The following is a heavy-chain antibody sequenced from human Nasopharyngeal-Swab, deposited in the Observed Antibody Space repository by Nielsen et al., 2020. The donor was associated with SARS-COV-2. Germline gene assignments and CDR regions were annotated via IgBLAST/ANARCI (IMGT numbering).Heavy chain of an antibody. CDR1: GGSVSSGSYY. Sequence: SETLSLTRTVSGGSVSSGSYYWSWIRQPPGKGLEWIGYIYYSGSTNYNPSLKSRVTISVDTSKNQFSLKLSTVTAADTAVYYCARSGDDFWSGYFDYWGQGTLVTVSS. V-gene: IGHV4-61*01. J-gene: IGHJ4*02. CDR2: IYYSGST. D-gene: IGHD3-3*01. CDR3: ARSGDDFWSGYFDY.